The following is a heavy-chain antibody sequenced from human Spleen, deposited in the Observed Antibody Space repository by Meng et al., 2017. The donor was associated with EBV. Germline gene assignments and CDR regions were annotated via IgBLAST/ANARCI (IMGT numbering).Heavy chain of an antibody. CDR3: ARTNALDS. Sequence: QVQLVRPSPDVKKPGASVKVSCEASGYNFPKYGIIWVRQAPGQGLEWMGSISASAYGGGTKYAQKFQGRVTMTADTSTATAYMELRSLTYDDTAVYYCARTNALDSWGQGTLVTVSS. CDR2: ISASAYGGGT. CDR1: GYNFPKYG. V-gene: IGHV1-18*01. J-gene: IGHJ4*02.